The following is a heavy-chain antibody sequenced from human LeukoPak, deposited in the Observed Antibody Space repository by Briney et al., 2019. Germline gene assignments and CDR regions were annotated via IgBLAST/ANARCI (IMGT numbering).Heavy chain of an antibody. V-gene: IGHV4-38-2*02. D-gene: IGHD4-17*01. CDR3: ASVGASHYGDWFFDY. CDR2: VDQSGST. CDR1: DSSIRSNYL. J-gene: IGHJ4*02. Sequence: PSETLSLTCTVSDSSIRSNYLWGWIRQPPGKGLEWIVNVDQSGSTYYNPSLQSRATLSLDTSKKQFSLKLTSVAAADTAVYYCASVGASHYGDWFFDYWGQGTLVTVSS.